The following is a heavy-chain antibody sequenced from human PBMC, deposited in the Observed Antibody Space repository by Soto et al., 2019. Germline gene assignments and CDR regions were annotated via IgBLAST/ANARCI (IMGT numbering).Heavy chain of an antibody. CDR1: GYTFTSSG. V-gene: IGHV1-18*01. D-gene: IGHD5-18*01. Sequence: ASVKVACKASGYTFTSSGISWVRQAPGQGLEWMGWISAYNGNTNYAQKLQGRVTMTTDTSTSTAYMELRSLRSDDTAVYYCARELDTAMGYGMDVWGQGTTVTVSS. CDR2: ISAYNGNT. CDR3: ARELDTAMGYGMDV. J-gene: IGHJ6*02.